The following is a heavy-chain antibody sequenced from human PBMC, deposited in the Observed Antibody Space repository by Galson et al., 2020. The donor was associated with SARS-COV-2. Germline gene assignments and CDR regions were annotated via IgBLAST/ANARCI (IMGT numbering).Heavy chain of an antibody. Sequence: GESLKISCAASGFTFSSYSMNWVRQAPGKGLEWVSSISSSSSYIYYADSVKGRFTISRDNAKNSLYLQMNSLRAEDTAVYYCARDAYYDILTGYYTYWGQGTLVTVSS. V-gene: IGHV3-21*01. CDR3: ARDAYYDILTGYYTY. D-gene: IGHD3-9*01. CDR2: ISSSSSYI. CDR1: GFTFSSYS. J-gene: IGHJ4*02.